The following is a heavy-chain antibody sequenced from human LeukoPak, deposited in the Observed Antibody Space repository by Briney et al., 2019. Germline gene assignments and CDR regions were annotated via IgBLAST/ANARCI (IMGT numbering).Heavy chain of an antibody. D-gene: IGHD3-10*01. J-gene: IGHJ4*02. CDR1: GFIFKSYG. Sequence: GGSLRLSCVASGFIFKSYGMNWVRQAPGKGLEWVSGIYTNGRTRYADFVNGRFTISRDNSKNTLYLQMNSLRVEDTAVYYCAKDHYDYWGQGTLVTVSS. CDR2: IYTNGRT. CDR3: AKDHYDY. V-gene: IGHV3-NL1*01.